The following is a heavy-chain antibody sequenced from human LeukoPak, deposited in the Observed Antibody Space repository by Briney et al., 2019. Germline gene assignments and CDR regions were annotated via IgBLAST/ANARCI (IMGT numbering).Heavy chain of an antibody. V-gene: IGHV4-38-2*02. D-gene: IGHD2-21*02. CDR2: MHYSGST. CDR3: AREGVTTDY. Sequence: PSETLSLTCAVSGYSISNGYCWGWIRQPPGKGLEWIRLMHYSGSTYYNPSLKSRVTISRDTSKNQFSLNLNSVTAADTAVYYCAREGVTTDYWGQGTLVTVSS. J-gene: IGHJ4*02. CDR1: GYSISNGYC.